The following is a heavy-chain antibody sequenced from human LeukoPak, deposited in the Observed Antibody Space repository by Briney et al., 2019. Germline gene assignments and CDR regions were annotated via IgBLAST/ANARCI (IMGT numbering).Heavy chain of an antibody. CDR3: ASLAVAGTPDYYDY. CDR2: INPNSGGT. V-gene: IGHV1-2*02. D-gene: IGHD6-19*01. J-gene: IGHJ4*02. Sequence: ASVKVSCKASGYTFTGYYMHWVRRAPGQGLEWMGWINPNSGGTNYAQKFQGRVTMTRDTSISTAYMELSRLRSDDTAVYYCASLAVAGTPDYYDYWGQGTLVTVSS. CDR1: GYTFTGYY.